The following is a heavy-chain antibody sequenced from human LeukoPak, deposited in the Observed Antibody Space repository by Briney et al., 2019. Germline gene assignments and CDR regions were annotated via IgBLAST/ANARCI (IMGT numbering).Heavy chain of an antibody. CDR3: TTEILWFGELFASDY. Sequence: VGSLRLSCAASGFTFSNAWMSWVRQAPGKGLDWVGRIKSKTDGGTTDYAAPVKGRFTISRDDSKNTLYLQMNSLKTEDTAVYYCTTEILWFGELFASDYWGQGTLVTVSS. V-gene: IGHV3-15*01. J-gene: IGHJ4*02. CDR2: IKSKTDGGTT. D-gene: IGHD3-10*01. CDR1: GFTFSNAW.